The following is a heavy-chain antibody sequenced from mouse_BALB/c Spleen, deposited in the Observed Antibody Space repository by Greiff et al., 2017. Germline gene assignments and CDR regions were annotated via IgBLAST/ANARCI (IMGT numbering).Heavy chain of an antibody. Sequence: QVQLQQPGAELVRPGASVKLSCKASGYTFTSYWINWVKQRPGQGLEWIGNIYPSDSYTNYNQKFKDKATLTVDKSSSTAYMQLSSPTSEDSAVYYCAINDHYFDYWGQGTTLTVSS. J-gene: IGHJ2*01. D-gene: IGHD2-12*01. CDR3: AINDHYFDY. V-gene: IGHV1-69*02. CDR1: GYTFTSYW. CDR2: IYPSDSYT.